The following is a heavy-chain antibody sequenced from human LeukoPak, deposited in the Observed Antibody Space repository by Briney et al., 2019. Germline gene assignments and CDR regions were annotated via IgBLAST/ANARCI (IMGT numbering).Heavy chain of an antibody. CDR2: ISGSGGST. D-gene: IGHD3-10*01. J-gene: IGHJ4*02. CDR1: GFTFSSYA. CDR3: AKDRTPYYGSGSDQEVDY. Sequence: PGGSLRLSCTTSGFTFSSYAMSWVRQAPGKGLEWVSAISGSGGSTYYADSVKGRFTISRDNSKNTLYLQMNSLRAEDTAVYYCAKDRTPYYGSGSDQEVDYWGQGTLVTVSS. V-gene: IGHV3-23*01.